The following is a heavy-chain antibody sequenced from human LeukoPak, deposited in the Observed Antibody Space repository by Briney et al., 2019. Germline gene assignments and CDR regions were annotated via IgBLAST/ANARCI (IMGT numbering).Heavy chain of an antibody. V-gene: IGHV1-2*02. Sequence: ASVKVSCKASGYTFSNHYLHWVRQAPGQGLEWMGWINPNSGGTYYLQKFQGRVAMTRDTSSGTAYMELSSLTSGDTAVYFCARSRSFSGYGAFGPWGQGTLVTVSS. D-gene: IGHD5-12*01. CDR2: INPNSGGT. CDR1: GYTFSNHY. CDR3: ARSRSFSGYGAFGP. J-gene: IGHJ5*02.